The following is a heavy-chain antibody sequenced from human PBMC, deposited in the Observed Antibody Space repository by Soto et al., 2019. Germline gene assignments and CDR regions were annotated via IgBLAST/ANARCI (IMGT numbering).Heavy chain of an antibody. V-gene: IGHV1-18*01. CDR3: SKNGTTWFAA. Sequence: QVQLVQSGPELKKPGASVKVSCKTSGYSFYNSGISWVRQAPGQGLEWMGWISVYSGYAHYAQKFQGRVIMTADTLTRSSYMELRGLRSDDTAMYYCSKNGTTWFAAWGQGTLVTVSS. J-gene: IGHJ5*02. D-gene: IGHD1-1*01. CDR1: GYSFYNSG. CDR2: ISVYSGYA.